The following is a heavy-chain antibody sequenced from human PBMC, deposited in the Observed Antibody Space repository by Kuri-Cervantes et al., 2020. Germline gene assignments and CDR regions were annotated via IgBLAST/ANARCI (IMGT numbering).Heavy chain of an antibody. V-gene: IGHV4-38-2*01. J-gene: IGHJ4*02. CDR1: GYSISSGYY. Sequence: GSLRLSCAASGYSISSGYYWGWIRQPPGKGLEWIGEINHSGSTNYNPSLKSRVTISVDTSKNQFSLKLSSVTAADTAVYYCARRVATIYYFDYWGQGTLVTVSS. D-gene: IGHD5-12*01. CDR3: ARRVATIYYFDY. CDR2: INHSGST.